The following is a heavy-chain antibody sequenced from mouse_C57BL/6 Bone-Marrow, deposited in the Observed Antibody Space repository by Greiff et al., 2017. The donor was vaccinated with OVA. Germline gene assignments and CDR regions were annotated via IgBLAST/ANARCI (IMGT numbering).Heavy chain of an antibody. CDR3: ARLSWDGY. D-gene: IGHD4-1*01. J-gene: IGHJ2*01. Sequence: VQVVESGAELVMPGASVKLSCKASGYTFTSYWMHWVKQRPGQGLEWIGEIDPSDSYTNYNQKFKGKSTLTVDKSSSTAYMQLSSLTSEDSAVYYCARLSWDGYWGQGTTLTVSS. V-gene: IGHV1-69*01. CDR2: IDPSDSYT. CDR1: GYTFTSYW.